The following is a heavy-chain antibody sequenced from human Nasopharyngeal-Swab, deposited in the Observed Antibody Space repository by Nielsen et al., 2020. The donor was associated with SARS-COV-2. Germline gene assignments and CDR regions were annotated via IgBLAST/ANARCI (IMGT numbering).Heavy chain of an antibody. CDR2: IYPGDSDT. Sequence: GGSLRLSCTGSGYSFTSYWIGWERQMPGKGLEWMGIIYPGDSDTRYSPSFQGQVTISADKSISTAYLQWSSLKASDTAMYYCARHSIVGAVLPPKDFDYWGQGTLVTVSS. J-gene: IGHJ4*02. D-gene: IGHD1-26*01. CDR3: ARHSIVGAVLPPKDFDY. V-gene: IGHV5-51*01. CDR1: GYSFTSYW.